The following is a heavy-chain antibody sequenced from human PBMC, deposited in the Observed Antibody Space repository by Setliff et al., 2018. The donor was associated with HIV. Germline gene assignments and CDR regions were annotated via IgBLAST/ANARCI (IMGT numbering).Heavy chain of an antibody. CDR3: ARDNPLPWFDP. CDR1: GFTFSSYS. CDR2: ISSSGDTI. J-gene: IGHJ5*02. Sequence: LRLSCAGSGFTFSSYSMKWVRQAPGKGLEWISYISSSGDTIHYADSVKGRFTISRDNAKNTLYLQMNSLRAEDTAVYYCARDNPLPWFDPWGQGTLVTVSS. V-gene: IGHV3-48*04.